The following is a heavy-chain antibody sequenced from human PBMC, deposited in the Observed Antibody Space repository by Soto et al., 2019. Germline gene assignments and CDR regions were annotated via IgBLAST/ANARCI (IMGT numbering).Heavy chain of an antibody. CDR3: ARRRGGSSWSDLDY. V-gene: IGHV4-59*08. CDR1: GGSISSYY. Sequence: QVQLQESGPGLVKPSETLSLTCTVSGGSISSYYWSWIRQPPGKGLEWIGYIYYSGSTNYNPSLTSRVTISVDTSKNQSSLKLSSVTAADTAVYYCARRRGGSSWSDLDYWGQGTLVTVSS. J-gene: IGHJ4*02. CDR2: IYYSGST. D-gene: IGHD6-13*01.